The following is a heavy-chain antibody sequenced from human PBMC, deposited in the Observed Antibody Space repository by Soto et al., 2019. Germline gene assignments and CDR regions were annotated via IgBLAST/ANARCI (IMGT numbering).Heavy chain of an antibody. D-gene: IGHD5-12*01. Sequence: QVQLVQSGDEVRKPGSSVKVSCKASGYIFVNYGIAWVRQAPGQGLEWMGWISPYSGNTHYASKVQGRLTMTTDTSTRTAYMVMGSLTSDDTAVYYCAMVANSVPPAPQDVWGQGTTVTVSS. CDR3: AMVANSVPPAPQDV. J-gene: IGHJ6*02. CDR1: GYIFVNYG. V-gene: IGHV1-18*01. CDR2: ISPYSGNT.